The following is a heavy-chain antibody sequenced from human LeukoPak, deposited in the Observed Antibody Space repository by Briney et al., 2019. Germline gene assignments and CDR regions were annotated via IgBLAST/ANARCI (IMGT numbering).Heavy chain of an antibody. V-gene: IGHV3-30*02. J-gene: IGHJ4*02. CDR3: AKWDSSGYYRDY. Sequence: GGSLRLSCAASGFTFSSYGMHWVRQAPGKGLEWVAFIRYDGTNKYYADSVKGRFTISRDNSKNTLYLQMNSLRAEDTAVYYCAKWDSSGYYRDYWGQGTLVTVSS. CDR2: IRYDGTNK. CDR1: GFTFSSYG. D-gene: IGHD3-22*01.